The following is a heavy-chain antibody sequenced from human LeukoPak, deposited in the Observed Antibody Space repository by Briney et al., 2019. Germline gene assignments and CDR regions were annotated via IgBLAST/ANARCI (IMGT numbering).Heavy chain of an antibody. CDR2: IYTSGST. CDR1: GGSISSYY. D-gene: IGHD6-19*01. V-gene: IGHV4-4*07. J-gene: IGHJ4*02. Sequence: SETLSLTCTVSGGSISSYYWSWIRQPAGKGLEWIGRIYTSGSTNYNPSLKSRATISVDKSKNQFSLKLSSVTAADTAVYYCARDQDSSGWSLDYWGQGTLVTVSS. CDR3: ARDQDSSGWSLDY.